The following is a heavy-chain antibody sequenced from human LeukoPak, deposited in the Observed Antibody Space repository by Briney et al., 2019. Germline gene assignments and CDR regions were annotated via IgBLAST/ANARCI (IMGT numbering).Heavy chain of an antibody. Sequence: ASVKVSCKASGYTFTSYYRHWVRQAPGQGLEWMGIINPSGGSTSYAQKFQGRVTMTRDMSTSTVYMELSSLRSEDTAVYYCARDTSGGLRRHYNWFDPWGQGTLVTVSS. J-gene: IGHJ5*02. V-gene: IGHV1-46*01. CDR2: INPSGGST. CDR3: ARDTSGGLRRHYNWFDP. CDR1: GYTFTSYY. D-gene: IGHD3-10*01.